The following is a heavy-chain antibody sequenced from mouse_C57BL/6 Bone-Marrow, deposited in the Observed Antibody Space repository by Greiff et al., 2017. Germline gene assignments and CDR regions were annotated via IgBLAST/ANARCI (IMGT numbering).Heavy chain of an antibody. D-gene: IGHD1-1*01. J-gene: IGHJ3*01. CDR2: IDPNSGGT. V-gene: IGHV1-72*01. CDR3: ARDYYGSSFPAWFAY. Sequence: QVQLQQPGAELVKPGASVKLSCKASGYTFTSYWMHWVKQRPGRGLEWIGRIDPNSGGTKYNEKFKSKATLTVDKPSSTAYMQLNSLTSEDSAVYYCARDYYGSSFPAWFAYWGQGTLVTVSA. CDR1: GYTFTSYW.